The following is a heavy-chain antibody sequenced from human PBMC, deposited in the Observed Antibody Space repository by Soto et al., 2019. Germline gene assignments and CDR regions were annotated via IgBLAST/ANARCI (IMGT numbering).Heavy chain of an antibody. CDR2: IFYSGST. CDR1: GGSISSGDYY. Sequence: QVQLQESGPGLVKPSQTLSLTCTVSGGSISSGDYYWSWIRQPPGKGLEWIGYIFYSGSTYYNPSLKSRVTISVDTSKNQFSLKLSSVPAADTAVYYCARDQAWELRGYHYGLDVWGQGTTVTVSS. CDR3: ARDQAWELRGYHYGLDV. J-gene: IGHJ6*02. V-gene: IGHV4-30-4*01. D-gene: IGHD1-26*01.